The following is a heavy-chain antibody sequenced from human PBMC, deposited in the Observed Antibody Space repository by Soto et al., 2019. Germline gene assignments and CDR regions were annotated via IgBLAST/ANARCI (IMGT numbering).Heavy chain of an antibody. D-gene: IGHD2-15*01. Sequence: SGPTLVNPTQTLTLTCTFSGFALSASGMRVSWIRQPPGKALEWLARIDWDDDKFYNTSLKTRLTISKDSSKNQVVLTMTNMDPVDTATYYCARMFHCSGGTCPFDYWGQGALVTVSS. CDR3: ARMFHCSGGTCPFDY. CDR1: GFALSASGMR. J-gene: IGHJ4*02. CDR2: IDWDDDK. V-gene: IGHV2-70*04.